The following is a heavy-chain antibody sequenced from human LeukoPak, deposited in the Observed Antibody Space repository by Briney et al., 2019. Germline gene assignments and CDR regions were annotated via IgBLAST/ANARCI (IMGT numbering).Heavy chain of an antibody. Sequence: ASLTVSCKASGYTFTAYYFHWVRHAPGQGLEWMGWINPNSGGTTYAQKFQGRVTLTRDTSISTIYTELTNLSYDDTAVYYCARNGRGTYDYWGQGTLVTVSS. CDR2: INPNSGGT. V-gene: IGHV1-2*02. CDR1: GYTFTAYY. J-gene: IGHJ4*02. D-gene: IGHD3-16*01. CDR3: ARNGRGTYDY.